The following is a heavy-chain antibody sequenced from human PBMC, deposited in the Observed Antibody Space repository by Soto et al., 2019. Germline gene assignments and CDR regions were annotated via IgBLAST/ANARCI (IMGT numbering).Heavy chain of an antibody. D-gene: IGHD3-22*01. CDR3: ARWLEWYNGSSGKWFLLTLDY. V-gene: IGHV1-18*01. Sequence: ASVKVSCKASGYTFTNFGISWVRQAPGQGLEWMGWINPYNGDTIYAQKLQDRVTMTTDTSTSTAYMEVRSLRSDDTAVFYCARWLEWYNGSSGKWFLLTLDYWGQGSLVTVSS. J-gene: IGHJ4*02. CDR1: GYTFTNFG. CDR2: INPYNGDT.